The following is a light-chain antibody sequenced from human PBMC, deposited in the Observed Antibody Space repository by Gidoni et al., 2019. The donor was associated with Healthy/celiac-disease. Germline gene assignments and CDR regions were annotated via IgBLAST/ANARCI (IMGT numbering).Light chain of an antibody. V-gene: IGKV3-11*01. CDR3: QQRSNWPVT. Sequence: EFVLTQSPATLSLSPGDRATLSCRASQRVSSYLAWYQQKPGKAPRLLIEDASNRATGIPARFSGSGSGTDFTLTISSLEPEDFAVYYCQQRSNWPVTFGPGTKVDIK. J-gene: IGKJ3*01. CDR1: QRVSSY. CDR2: DAS.